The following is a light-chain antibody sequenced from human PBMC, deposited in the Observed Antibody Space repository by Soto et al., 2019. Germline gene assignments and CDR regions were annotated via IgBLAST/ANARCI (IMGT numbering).Light chain of an antibody. CDR3: QQYNILPFT. CDR1: QSVSSN. Sequence: TLSVSPGERATLSCRASQSVSSNLAWYQQKPGQAPRLLIYGASTRATGIPARFSGSGSGTEFTLTISSPQSEDFAVYYCQQYNILPFTFGQVSNVAIK. V-gene: IGKV3-15*01. J-gene: IGKJ1*01. CDR2: GAS.